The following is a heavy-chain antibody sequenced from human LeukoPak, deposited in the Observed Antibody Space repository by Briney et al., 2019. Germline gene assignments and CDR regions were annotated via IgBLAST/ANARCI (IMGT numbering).Heavy chain of an antibody. D-gene: IGHD3-16*01. CDR2: IIPILEGI. CDR1: GDTFSKYG. J-gene: IGHJ1*01. V-gene: IGHV1-69*04. Sequence: SVKVSCKASGDTFSKYGISWVRQAPGQGLEWMGRIIPILEGIDYAQKFQGRVSITADKSTSTAYMEVSSLKSEDTALYYCAKGPDYPALRYFQHWGQGTLVIVSS. CDR3: AKGPDYPALRYFQH.